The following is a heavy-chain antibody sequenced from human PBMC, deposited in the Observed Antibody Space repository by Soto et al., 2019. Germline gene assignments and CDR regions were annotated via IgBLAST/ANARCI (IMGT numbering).Heavy chain of an antibody. CDR3: ARVSCSSTSCFRYLYFQH. CDR1: GYTFTGYY. Sequence: ASVKVSCKASGYTFTGYYMHWVRQAPGQGLEWMGWINPNSGGTNYAQKFQGRVTMTRDTSISTAYMELSRLRSDDTAVYYCARVSCSSTSCFRYLYFQHWGQGTLVTVSS. V-gene: IGHV1-2*02. CDR2: INPNSGGT. J-gene: IGHJ1*01. D-gene: IGHD2-2*01.